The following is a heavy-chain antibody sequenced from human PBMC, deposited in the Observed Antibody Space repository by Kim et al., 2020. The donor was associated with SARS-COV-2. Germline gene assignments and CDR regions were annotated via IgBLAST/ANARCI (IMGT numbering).Heavy chain of an antibody. CDR1: GGSISSSNW. J-gene: IGHJ5*02. D-gene: IGHD3-10*01. V-gene: IGHV4-4*02. CDR2: IYHSGST. Sequence: SETLSLTCAVSGGSISSSNWWSWVRQPPGKGLEWIGEIYHSGSTNYNPSLKSRVTISVDKSKNQFSLKLSSVTAAATAVYYCARELGDHTTMVQGEGWFDPWGQGTLVTVSS. CDR3: ARELGDHTTMVQGEGWFDP.